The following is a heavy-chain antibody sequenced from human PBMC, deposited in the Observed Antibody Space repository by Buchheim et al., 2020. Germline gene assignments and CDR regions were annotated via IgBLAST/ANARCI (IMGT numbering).Heavy chain of an antibody. Sequence: QVQLVESGGGVVQPGRSLRLSCAASGFTFSSYGMHWVRQAPGKGLEWVAVISYDGSNKYYADSVKGRFTISRDNSKNTLYLQMNSLRAEDTATYYCVRIGDSSIDYWGQGTL. D-gene: IGHD2-21*02. J-gene: IGHJ4*02. V-gene: IGHV3-30*03. CDR3: VRIGDSSIDY. CDR2: ISYDGSNK. CDR1: GFTFSSYG.